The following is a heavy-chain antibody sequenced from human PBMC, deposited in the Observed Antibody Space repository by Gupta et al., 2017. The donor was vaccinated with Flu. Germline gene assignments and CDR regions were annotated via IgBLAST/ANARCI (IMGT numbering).Heavy chain of an antibody. V-gene: IGHV4-39*01. CDR2: IYYSGST. CDR3: ARGSRARRIAATGTHSYYYGLDV. Sequence: QLQLQESGPGLVKPSETLSLTCTVSGGSINSDSYYWGWIRQPPGKGLEWIGNIYYSGSTHYKPSLKSRVAMSVATSNNQFSLRLSSVTAADTAVYYCARGSRARRIAATGTHSYYYGLDVWGQGTKVTVSS. J-gene: IGHJ6*02. D-gene: IGHD6-13*01. CDR1: GGSINSDSYY.